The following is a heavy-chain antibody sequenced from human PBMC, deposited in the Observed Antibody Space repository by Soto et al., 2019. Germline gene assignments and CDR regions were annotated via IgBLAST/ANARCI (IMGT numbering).Heavy chain of an antibody. CDR3: AKDRSGYYSEYYYYGMDV. V-gene: IGHV3-30*18. CDR2: ISYDGSNK. CDR1: GFTFSSYG. Sequence: QVQLVESGGGVVQPGRSLRLSCAASGFTFSSYGMHWVRQAPGKGLEWVAVISYDGSNKYYADSVKGRFTISRDNSKNTLYLQLNSLRAEDTAVSYCAKDRSGYYSEYYYYGMDVWGQGTTVTVSS. D-gene: IGHD3-22*01. J-gene: IGHJ6*02.